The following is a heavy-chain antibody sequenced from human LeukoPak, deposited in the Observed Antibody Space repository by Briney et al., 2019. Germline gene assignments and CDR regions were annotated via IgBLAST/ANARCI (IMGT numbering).Heavy chain of an antibody. V-gene: IGHV4-4*07. CDR2: IYTSGST. CDR1: GGSISSYY. D-gene: IGHD2-2*01. Sequence: SETLSLTCTVSGGSISSYYWSWIRQPAGKGLEWIGRIYTSGSTNYNPSLKSRVTMSVDTSRNQFSLKLSSVTAADTAVYYCAGADIVVVPAANDAFDIWGQGTMVTVSS. J-gene: IGHJ3*02. CDR3: AGADIVVVPAANDAFDI.